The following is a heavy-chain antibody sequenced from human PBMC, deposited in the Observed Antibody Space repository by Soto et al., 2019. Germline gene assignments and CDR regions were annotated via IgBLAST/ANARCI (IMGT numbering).Heavy chain of an antibody. V-gene: IGHV3-53*01. CDR1: GFSVSATS. D-gene: IGHD5-18*01. CDR2: MHRGGTT. Sequence: PGGSLRLSCVVSGFSVSATSIFWVRQATGKGLEWVSLMHRGGTTDNADSVKGRVTTSRDKSKNTLYLHMNGLRVEDTAIYYCAGVNTTLVDHFDCWGQGTLVTVSS. J-gene: IGHJ4*02. CDR3: AGVNTTLVDHFDC.